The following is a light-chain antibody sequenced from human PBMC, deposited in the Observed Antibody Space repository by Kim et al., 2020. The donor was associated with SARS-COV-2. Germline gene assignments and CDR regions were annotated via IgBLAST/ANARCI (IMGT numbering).Light chain of an antibody. CDR2: GAS. V-gene: IGKV3-15*01. Sequence: VSPGERVTLSCRASQSVSSNLAWYQQKPGQGPRLLMYGASTRATDIPARFSGSGSGTEFTLTISSLQSEDSAIYYCQHYNNWPPYTFGQGTKLEI. J-gene: IGKJ2*01. CDR1: QSVSSN. CDR3: QHYNNWPPYT.